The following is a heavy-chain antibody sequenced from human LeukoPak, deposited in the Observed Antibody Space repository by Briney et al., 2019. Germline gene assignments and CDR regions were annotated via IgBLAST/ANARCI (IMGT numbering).Heavy chain of an antibody. Sequence: GGSLRLSCAASGFTFSNAWMSWVRQALGKGLEWVGRIKSKTDGGTTDYAAPVKGRFTISRDDSKNTLYLQMNSLKTEDTAVYYCTTQLLWFGESLGYWGQGTLVTVSS. CDR1: GFTFSNAW. CDR2: IKSKTDGGTT. D-gene: IGHD3-10*01. V-gene: IGHV3-15*01. CDR3: TTQLLWFGESLGY. J-gene: IGHJ4*02.